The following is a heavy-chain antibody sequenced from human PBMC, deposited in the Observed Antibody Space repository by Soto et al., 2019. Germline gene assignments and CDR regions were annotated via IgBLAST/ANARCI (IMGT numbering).Heavy chain of an antibody. V-gene: IGHV4-4*02. D-gene: IGHD3-10*01. CDR2: MDHSGTT. J-gene: IGHJ4*02. Sequence: QVQLQESGPGLVRPSGTLSLTCTFSGGSIASDNWWPWVRQPPWGGLEWIGEMDHSGTTNYSPSLKRRGPIVIDASKKQFSLKQTSVTAADTARYYCARASASSMLRGVIITWGQGTLVTVS. CDR3: ARASASSMLRGVIIT. CDR1: GGSIASDNW.